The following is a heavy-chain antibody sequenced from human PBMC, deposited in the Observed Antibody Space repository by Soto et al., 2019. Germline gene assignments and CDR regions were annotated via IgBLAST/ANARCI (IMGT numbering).Heavy chain of an antibody. CDR1: GFTFSSYV. J-gene: IGHJ6*02. D-gene: IGHD6-13*01. CDR2: ISCDGSNK. V-gene: IGHV3-30-3*01. CDR3: ARGRQYSSSFMDV. Sequence: GGSLRLSCAASGFTFSSYVMHWVRQAPGKGLEGVAVISCDGSNKYYADSVKGRFTISRDNSNNTLYLQKNSLLAEDTAVYYCARGRQYSSSFMDVWGQGTTVTVSS.